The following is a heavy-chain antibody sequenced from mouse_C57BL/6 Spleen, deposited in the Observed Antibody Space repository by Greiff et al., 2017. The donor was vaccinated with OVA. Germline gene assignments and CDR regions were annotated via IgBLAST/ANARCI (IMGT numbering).Heavy chain of an antibody. V-gene: IGHV1-26*01. Sequence: VQLQQPGPELVKPGASVKISCKASGYTFTDYYMNWVKQSHGKSLEWIGDINPNNGGTSYNQKFKGKATLTVDKSSSTAYMELRSLTSEDSAVYYCARRSYYGNLYAMDYWGQGTSVTVSS. CDR2: INPNNGGT. CDR1: GYTFTDYY. J-gene: IGHJ4*01. CDR3: ARRSYYGNLYAMDY. D-gene: IGHD2-1*01.